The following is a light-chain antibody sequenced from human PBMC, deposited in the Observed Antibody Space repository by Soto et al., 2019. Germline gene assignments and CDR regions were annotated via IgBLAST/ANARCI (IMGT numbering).Light chain of an antibody. CDR3: QQFDTSPYT. CDR2: GAS. V-gene: IGKV3-20*01. J-gene: IGKJ2*01. Sequence: VLTQSPGTLYLSPGERATLSCRASQSVSRYLVWYQQNPGQAPRLLIYGASSRASGIPDRFSGSGSGTDFTLTINRLGPEDSAVYYCQQFDTSPYTFGQGTKLEIK. CDR1: QSVSRY.